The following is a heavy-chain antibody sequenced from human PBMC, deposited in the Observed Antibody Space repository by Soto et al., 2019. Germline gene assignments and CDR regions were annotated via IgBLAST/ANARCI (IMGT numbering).Heavy chain of an antibody. J-gene: IGHJ5*02. CDR1: GFLFSSYA. D-gene: IGHD3-3*01. Sequence: EEQLLQSGGGVVQSGGSLRLSCEASGFLFSSYAMNWVRQAPGKGREWVSRISSHGDTKYYAESVRGRFTISRDNSKTTLVLQMNSLEAGDTAVYFCTRDHYDFWSGFPPTIWFHPWGQGTLVTVSS. CDR2: ISSHGDTK. CDR3: TRDHYDFWSGFPPTIWFHP. V-gene: IGHV3-23*01.